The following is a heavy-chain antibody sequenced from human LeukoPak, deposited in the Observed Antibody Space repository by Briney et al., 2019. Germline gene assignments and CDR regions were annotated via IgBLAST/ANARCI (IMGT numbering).Heavy chain of an antibody. V-gene: IGHV1-46*01. J-gene: IGHJ6*03. D-gene: IGHD1-26*01. Sequence: ASVKVSCKASGYTFTSYYMHWVRQAPGQGLEWMGIINPSGGSTSYAQKFQGRVTMTRDMSTSTVYMELSSLRSEDTAVYYCAREPSGSYFYYYYYYMDVWGKGTTVTVSS. CDR2: INPSGGST. CDR1: GYTFTSYY. CDR3: AREPSGSYFYYYYYYMDV.